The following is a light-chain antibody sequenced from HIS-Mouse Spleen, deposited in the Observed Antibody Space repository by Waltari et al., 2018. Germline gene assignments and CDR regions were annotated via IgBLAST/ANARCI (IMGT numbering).Light chain of an antibody. CDR1: SSDVGGYNY. V-gene: IGLV2-11*01. Sequence: QSALTPPRSVSGSPGQPVTISSTCPSSDVGGYNYAPWYQQHPGKAPNLMIYDVSKRPSGVPDRFSGSKSGNTASLTISGLQAEDEADYYCCSYAGSYTGVFGTGTKVTVL. J-gene: IGLJ1*01. CDR3: CSYAGSYTGV. CDR2: DVS.